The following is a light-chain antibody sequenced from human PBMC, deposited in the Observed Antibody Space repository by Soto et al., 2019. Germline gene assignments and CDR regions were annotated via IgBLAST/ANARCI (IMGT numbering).Light chain of an antibody. Sequence: EIVMTPSPATLSVSPVERATLSCRTSQSVSSNLAWYQQTPGQAPRLLIYGASTRATGIPARFSGSGSGTEFTLTISGLQSEDFAVYYCQQYNNWPLTFGGGTKVDIK. J-gene: IGKJ4*01. CDR3: QQYNNWPLT. V-gene: IGKV3-15*01. CDR2: GAS. CDR1: QSVSSN.